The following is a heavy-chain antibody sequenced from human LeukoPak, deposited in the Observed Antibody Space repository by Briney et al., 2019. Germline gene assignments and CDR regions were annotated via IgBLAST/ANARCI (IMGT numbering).Heavy chain of an antibody. CDR1: GGSISGSY. J-gene: IGHJ3*02. Sequence: PSETLSLTCTVSGGSISGSYWSWIRQPPGKGLEWIAYMYNSGSTNYNPSLKSRDTISVDTSKNQFSLKLSSLTAADTAIYYCARGVDTEAVDAALDIWGQGTMVTVSS. D-gene: IGHD2-15*01. V-gene: IGHV4-59*01. CDR3: ARGVDTEAVDAALDI. CDR2: MYNSGST.